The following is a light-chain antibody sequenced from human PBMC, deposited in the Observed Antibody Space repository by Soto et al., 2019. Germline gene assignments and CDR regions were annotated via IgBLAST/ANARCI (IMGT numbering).Light chain of an antibody. J-gene: IGKJ4*01. CDR2: FAS. Sequence: DTQMTQSPSTLSASVGDRVTITCRASQSISNWLAWYQQKPGKAPNLLIYFASTLQSGVPSGFSGSGSGTEFTLTISSLQPDDFATYYCQQYDTSPLTLGGGTKVDIK. CDR3: QQYDTSPLT. V-gene: IGKV1-5*03. CDR1: QSISNW.